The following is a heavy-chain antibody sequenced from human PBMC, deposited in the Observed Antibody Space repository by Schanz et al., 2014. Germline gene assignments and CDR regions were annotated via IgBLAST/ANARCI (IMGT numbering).Heavy chain of an antibody. CDR3: AKIERNED. D-gene: IGHD1-1*01. Sequence: EVHLLESGGGLVQPGGSLRLSCAASGFSFGTYAMSWVRQAPGKGLQWVARIKSKTDGGTRDYAAPVKGRFTISTDDSKNTVYLQMNSLQTEDTAVYFCAKIERNEDWGQGTLVTVSS. V-gene: IGHV3-15*01. J-gene: IGHJ4*02. CDR1: GFSFGTYA. CDR2: IKSKTDGGTR.